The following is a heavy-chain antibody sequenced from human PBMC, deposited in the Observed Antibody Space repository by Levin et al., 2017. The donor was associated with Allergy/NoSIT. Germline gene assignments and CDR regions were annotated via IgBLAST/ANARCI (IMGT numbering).Heavy chain of an antibody. J-gene: IGHJ4*02. V-gene: IGHV3-21*01. CDR2: ISSSSSYI. CDR3: AREGGYYDSSGYFDY. Sequence: NWVRQAPPPRLEWVSFISSSSSYIYYADSVKGRFTRGRDNAKNSLYLQMNSLRAEDTAVYYCAREGGYYDSSGYFDYWGQGTLVTVSS. D-gene: IGHD3-22*01.